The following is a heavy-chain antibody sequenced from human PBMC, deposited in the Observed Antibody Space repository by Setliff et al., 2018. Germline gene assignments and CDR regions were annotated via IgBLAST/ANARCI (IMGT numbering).Heavy chain of an antibody. CDR2: VYDTGST. D-gene: IGHD3-3*01. V-gene: IGHV4-59*08. CDR3: ARMSGFLYMDV. CDR1: TASMTYYY. Sequence: SETLSLTCSVSTASMTYYYWSWIRQPPGKGLEWIGHVYDTGSTKYSPSLKSRVTMSVDTSKNQFSLNLSSVTAADTAVYYCARMSGFLYMDVWGKGTTVTVSS. J-gene: IGHJ6*03.